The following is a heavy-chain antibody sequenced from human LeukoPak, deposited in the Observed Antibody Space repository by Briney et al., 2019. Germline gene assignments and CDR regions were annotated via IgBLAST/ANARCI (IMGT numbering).Heavy chain of an antibody. J-gene: IGHJ4*02. CDR2: IKEDGSEK. CDR3: ARDCWGYSYGGF. CDR1: GFTFSSYW. D-gene: IGHD5-18*01. V-gene: IGHV3-7*01. Sequence: GGSLRLSCAASGFTFSSYWMSWVRQAPGKGLEWVANIKEDGSEKFHVGSVRGRFTISRDNAKNSLYLQMNSLRAEDTGVYYCARDCWGYSYGGFWGQGTLVTVSS.